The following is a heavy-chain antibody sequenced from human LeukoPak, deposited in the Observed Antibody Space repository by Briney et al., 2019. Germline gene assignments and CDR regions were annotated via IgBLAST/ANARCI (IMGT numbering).Heavy chain of an antibody. CDR2: MNPNSGNT. V-gene: IGHV1-8*01. D-gene: IGHD6-19*01. CDR1: GYTFTSYD. J-gene: IGHJ5*02. CDR3: ARPPRSSDWYLNCFDP. Sequence: ASVKVSCKASGYTFTSYDINWVRQATGQGLEWMGWMNPNSGNTGYAQKFQGRVTMTRNTSINTAYMELSSLRSDDTAVYYCARPPRSSDWYLNCFDPWGQGTLVTVSS.